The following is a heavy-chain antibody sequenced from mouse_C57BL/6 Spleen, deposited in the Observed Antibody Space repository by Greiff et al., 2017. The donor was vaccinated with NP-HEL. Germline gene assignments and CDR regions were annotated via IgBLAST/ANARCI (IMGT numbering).Heavy chain of an antibody. Sequence: EVMLVESGGGLVKPGGSLKLSCAASGFTFSSYTMSWVRQTPEKRLEWVATISGGGGNTYYPDSVKGRFTISRDNAKNTLYQQMSSLRSEDTALYYCAREGIDYWGQGTTLTVSS. J-gene: IGHJ2*01. V-gene: IGHV5-9*01. CDR1: GFTFSSYT. CDR3: AREGIDY. CDR2: ISGGGGNT.